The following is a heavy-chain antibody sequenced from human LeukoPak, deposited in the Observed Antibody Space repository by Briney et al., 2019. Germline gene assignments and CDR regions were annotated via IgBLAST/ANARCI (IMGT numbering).Heavy chain of an antibody. CDR1: GFTFNNAW. CDR2: ITGKIDGGTT. D-gene: IGHD4-17*01. Sequence: PGGSLRLSCAASGFTFNNAWMSWVRQAPGKGLEWVGRITGKIDGGTTDYAAPVKGRFTISRDDSKNTLYLQMNSLKTEDTAVYYCITDPELYGDYVPVVYWGQGTLVTVSS. V-gene: IGHV3-15*01. CDR3: ITDPELYGDYVPVVY. J-gene: IGHJ4*02.